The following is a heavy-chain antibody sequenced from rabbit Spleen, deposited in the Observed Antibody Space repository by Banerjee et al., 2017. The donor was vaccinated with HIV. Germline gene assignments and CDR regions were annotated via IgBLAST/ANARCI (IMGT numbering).Heavy chain of an antibody. CDR1: GFTLSSYW. CDR3: ARGDSNGYGYGLNL. D-gene: IGHD6-1*01. Sequence: QSLEESGGDLVKPGASLTLTCTASGFTLSSYWMCWVRQAPGKGLEWIACFYVGSTGNTYYASWTKGRFIISKTSSTTVTLQMTSLTAADTATYFCARGDSNGYGYGLNLWGPGTLVTVS. J-gene: IGHJ4*01. V-gene: IGHV1S40*01. CDR2: FYVGSTGNT.